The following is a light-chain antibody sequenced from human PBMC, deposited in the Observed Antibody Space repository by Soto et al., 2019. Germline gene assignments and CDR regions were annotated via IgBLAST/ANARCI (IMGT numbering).Light chain of an antibody. V-gene: IGKV3-20*01. J-gene: IGKJ3*01. CDR3: QQFGSSPGFT. CDR1: QSINNRY. CDR2: AAS. Sequence: IVLAQSPGTLSLSPGERATLSWRASQSINNRYLAWYQQKPGQAPRLLIYAASSRATGIPDRFSGSGSGTDFTLTIIRLEPEDFAVYYCQQFGSSPGFTFGPGTKVDIK.